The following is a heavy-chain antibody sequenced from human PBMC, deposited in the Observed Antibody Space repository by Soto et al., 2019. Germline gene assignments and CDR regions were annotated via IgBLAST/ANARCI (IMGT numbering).Heavy chain of an antibody. CDR1: GYTFTGYY. J-gene: IGHJ4*02. CDR3: AREGGVGAAAYFDY. V-gene: IGHV1-2*04. Sequence: ASVKVSCKASGYTFTGYYIHWVRQAPGQGLEWMGWIHPNSGDTNYAQKFQDWVTLTRDTSISTAYLEVRTLTSDDTAVYFCAREGGVGAAAYFDYWGLGTLVTVSS. CDR2: IHPNSGDT. D-gene: IGHD3-16*01.